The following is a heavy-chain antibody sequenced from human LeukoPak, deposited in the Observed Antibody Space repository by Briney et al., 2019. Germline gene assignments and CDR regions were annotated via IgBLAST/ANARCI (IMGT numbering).Heavy chain of an antibody. Sequence: GGSLRLSCEASGFSFSSANMNRVRQTPGKGLEWVSYISGGSDVILYADSVKGRFTISRDNAKRSLYLQLNNLRAEDTAVYYCARDSQWSSWDWGQGTLVTVSS. J-gene: IGHJ4*02. CDR3: ARDSQWSSWD. CDR2: ISGGSDVI. CDR1: GFSFSSAN. D-gene: IGHD2-15*01. V-gene: IGHV3-48*01.